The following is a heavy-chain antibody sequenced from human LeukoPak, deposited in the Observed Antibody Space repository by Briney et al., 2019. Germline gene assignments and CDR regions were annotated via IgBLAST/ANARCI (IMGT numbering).Heavy chain of an antibody. Sequence: GGSLRLSCAASGFTFSSYAMHWVRQAPGKGLEWVAVISYDGSNKYYADSVKGRFTISRDNSKNTLYLQMNSLRAEDTAVYYCARDQALIAAAELMLFDYWGQGTLVTVSS. J-gene: IGHJ4*02. D-gene: IGHD6-13*01. CDR3: ARDQALIAAAELMLFDY. CDR2: ISYDGSNK. V-gene: IGHV3-30*04. CDR1: GFTFSSYA.